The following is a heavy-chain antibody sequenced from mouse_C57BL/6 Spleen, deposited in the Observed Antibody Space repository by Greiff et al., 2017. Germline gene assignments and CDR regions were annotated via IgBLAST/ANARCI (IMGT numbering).Heavy chain of an antibody. D-gene: IGHD1-1*01. Sequence: VQLQQSGPELVKPGASVKISCKASGYSFTGYYMNWVKQSPEKSLEWIGEINPSTGGTTYNQKFKAKATLTVDKSSSTAYMQLKSLTSEDSAVYYCASYYGSSYPLDYWGQGTTLTVSS. CDR2: INPSTGGT. J-gene: IGHJ2*01. CDR3: ASYYGSSYPLDY. CDR1: GYSFTGYY. V-gene: IGHV1-42*01.